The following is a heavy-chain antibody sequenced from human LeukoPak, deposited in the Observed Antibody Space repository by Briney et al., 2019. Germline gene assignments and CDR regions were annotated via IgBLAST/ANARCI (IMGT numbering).Heavy chain of an antibody. D-gene: IGHD5-18*01. CDR3: ARDVRYSYGYSETSKGEFDP. V-gene: IGHV1-69-2*01. J-gene: IGHJ5*02. CDR2: VDPEVGET. Sequence: GATVKISCKVSGYTFTGYYMHWVQRAPGKGLEWMGVVDPEVGETIYAEKFQGRVTITADESTSTAYMELSSLRSEDTGVYYCARDVRYSYGYSETSKGEFDPWGQGTLVTVSS. CDR1: GYTFTGYY.